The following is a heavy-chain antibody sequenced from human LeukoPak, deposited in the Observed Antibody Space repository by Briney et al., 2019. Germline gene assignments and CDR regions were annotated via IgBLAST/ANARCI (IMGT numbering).Heavy chain of an antibody. D-gene: IGHD2-21*02. J-gene: IGHJ4*02. V-gene: IGHV3-7*01. CDR1: GFTFSRYW. CDR3: ARGEGLLGY. CDR2: IKQDGSEK. Sequence: GGSLRLSCAASGFTFSRYWMSWVRQAPGKGLEWVANIKQDGSEKYYVDSVKGRFTISRDNAKNSLYLQMNSLRAEDTAVYYCARGEGLLGYWGQGTLVTVSS.